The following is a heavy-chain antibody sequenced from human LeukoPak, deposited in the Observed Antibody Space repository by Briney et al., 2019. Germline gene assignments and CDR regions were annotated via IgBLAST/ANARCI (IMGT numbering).Heavy chain of an antibody. D-gene: IGHD4-17*01. CDR2: INHSGST. V-gene: IGHV4-34*01. CDR1: GGSFSGDY. J-gene: IGHJ4*02. CDR3: ARGFSHGDYEVLYFDY. Sequence: PSETLSLTCAVYGGSFSGDYWSWIRQPPGKGLEWIGEINHSGSTNYNPSLKSRVTISVDTSKNQFPLKLSSVTAADTAVYYCARGFSHGDYEVLYFDYWGQGTLVTVSS.